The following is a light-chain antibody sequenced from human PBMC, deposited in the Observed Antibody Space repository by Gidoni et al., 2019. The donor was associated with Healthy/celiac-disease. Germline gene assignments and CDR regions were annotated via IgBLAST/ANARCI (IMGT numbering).Light chain of an antibody. CDR2: DAS. CDR3: QQYDNLLMYT. CDR1: QDISNY. V-gene: IGKV1-33*01. J-gene: IGKJ2*01. Sequence: DIQMTQSPSSLSASVGDRVTITCQASQDISNYVNWYQQKPGKAPQLLIYDASNLETGVPSRFSGSGSGTDFTFTISSLQPEDIATYYCQQYDNLLMYTFXXXTKLEIK.